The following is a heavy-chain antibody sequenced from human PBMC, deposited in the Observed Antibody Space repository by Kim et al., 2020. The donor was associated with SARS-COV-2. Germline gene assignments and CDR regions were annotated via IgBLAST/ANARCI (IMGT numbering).Heavy chain of an antibody. V-gene: IGHV4-61*01. CDR3: ARVEGYCSGGSCHGPSIYWYFDL. D-gene: IGHD2-15*01. CDR2: IYYSGST. Sequence: SETLSLTCTVSGGSVSSGSYYWSWIRQPPGKGLEWIGYIYYSGSTNYNPSLKSRVTISVDTSKNQFSLKLSSVTAADTAVYYCARVEGYCSGGSCHGPSIYWYFDLWGRGTLVTVSS. J-gene: IGHJ2*01. CDR1: GGSVSSGSYY.